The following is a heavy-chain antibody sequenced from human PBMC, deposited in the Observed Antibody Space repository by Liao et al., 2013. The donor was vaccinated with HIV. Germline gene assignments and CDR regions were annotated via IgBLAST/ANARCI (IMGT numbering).Heavy chain of an antibody. CDR3: ARGHRLRLGLVDY. V-gene: IGHV4-34*01. CDR2: VNHSGST. J-gene: IGHJ4*02. D-gene: IGHD3-16*01. CDR1: GGSFSGYY. Sequence: QVQLQQWGAGLLKPSETLSLTCAVYGGSFSGYYWSWIRQPPGRGWSGLGKVNHSGSTNYNPSLKSRVTISVDTSKNQFSLKLSSVTAADTAVYYCARGHRLRLGLVDYWGQGTLVTVSS.